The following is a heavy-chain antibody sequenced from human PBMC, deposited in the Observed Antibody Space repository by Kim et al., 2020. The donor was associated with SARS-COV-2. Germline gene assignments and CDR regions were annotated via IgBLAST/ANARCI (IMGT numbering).Heavy chain of an antibody. Sequence: SETLSLTCAVYGGSFSGYYWSWIRQPPGKGLEWIGEINHSGSTNYNPSLKSRVTISVDTSKNQFSLKLSSVTAADTAVYYCARSQGYVWGSYRLKFDPWGQGTLVTVSS. J-gene: IGHJ5*02. V-gene: IGHV4-34*01. CDR2: INHSGST. CDR1: GGSFSGYY. D-gene: IGHD3-16*02. CDR3: ARSQGYVWGSYRLKFDP.